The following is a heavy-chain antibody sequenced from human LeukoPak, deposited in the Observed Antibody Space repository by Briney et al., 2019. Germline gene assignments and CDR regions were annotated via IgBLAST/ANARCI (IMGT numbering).Heavy chain of an antibody. CDR1: GYTFTSYY. J-gene: IGHJ4*02. D-gene: IGHD3-10*01. CDR2: INPSGGST. Sequence: ASVKVSCKASGYTFTSYYMHWVRQAPGQGLEWMGIINPSGGSTSYAQKFQGRVTMTRNTSINTAYMELSSLRSEDTAVYYCARGPLYGSGNYPGNYWGQGTLVTVSS. CDR3: ARGPLYGSGNYPGNY. V-gene: IGHV1-46*01.